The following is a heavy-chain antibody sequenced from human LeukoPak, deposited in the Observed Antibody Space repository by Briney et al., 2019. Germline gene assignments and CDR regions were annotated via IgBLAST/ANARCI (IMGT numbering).Heavy chain of an antibody. CDR3: VRDDSSGYYYQYYYYGMDV. J-gene: IGHJ6*02. V-gene: IGHV4-4*07. CDR1: GGSISSYY. Sequence: PSETLSLTCTVSGGSISSYYWSWIRQPAGKGLEWIGRIYTSGSTNYNPSLKSRVTMSVDTSKNQFSLKLSSVTAADTAVYYCVRDDSSGYYYQYYYYGMDVWGQGTTVTVSS. CDR2: IYTSGST. D-gene: IGHD3-22*01.